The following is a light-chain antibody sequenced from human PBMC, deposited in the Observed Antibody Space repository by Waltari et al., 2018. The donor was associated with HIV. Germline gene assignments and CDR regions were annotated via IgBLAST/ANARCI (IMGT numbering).Light chain of an antibody. CDR2: FGS. J-gene: IGKJ1*01. Sequence: IVVNQSPLSLPVTPGEPASISCTSNQSLLYKNGYNYLDWYQQKPGQSPQLLIYFGSHRASGVPDRFSGSGSGTHFTLKISKLQTEDVGVYYCMQALQIPWTFGLGTKVEIK. CDR3: MQALQIPWT. V-gene: IGKV2-28*01. CDR1: QSLLYKNGYNY.